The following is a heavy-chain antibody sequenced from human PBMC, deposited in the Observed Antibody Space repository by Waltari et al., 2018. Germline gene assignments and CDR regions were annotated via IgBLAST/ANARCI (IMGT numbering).Heavy chain of an antibody. Sequence: QVHLVESGGGVVQPGGSLRLSCAASGFTFSDYGMHWVRQAPGKGLEWVGFIRDDASDIYYRDSVKGRFTISRDNSKNTLFLQMSSLRPEDTAVYYCAKVGVGLTTWYPFDVWGQGTMVTVSS. CDR1: GFTFSDYG. CDR3: AKVGVGLTTWYPFDV. CDR2: IRDDASDI. V-gene: IGHV3-30*02. J-gene: IGHJ3*01. D-gene: IGHD1-1*01.